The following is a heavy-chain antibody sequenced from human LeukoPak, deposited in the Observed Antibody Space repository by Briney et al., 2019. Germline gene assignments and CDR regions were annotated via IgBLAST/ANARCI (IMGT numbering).Heavy chain of an antibody. CDR2: IWYDGSNK. Sequence: LSGGSLRLSCAASGFTFSSYGMHWVRQAPGKGLEWVAVIWYDGSNKYYADSVKGRFTISRDNAKNSLYLQMNSLRAEDTAVYYCARGLDYYFDYWGQGTLVTVSS. V-gene: IGHV3-33*03. CDR3: ARGLDYYFDY. CDR1: GFTFSSYG. J-gene: IGHJ4*02. D-gene: IGHD3-9*01.